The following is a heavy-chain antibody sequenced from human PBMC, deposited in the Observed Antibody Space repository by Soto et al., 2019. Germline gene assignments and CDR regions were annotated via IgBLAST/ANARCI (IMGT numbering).Heavy chain of an antibody. CDR3: ARGVKEGGGYDSDFDH. Sequence: PSETLSLTCTVSGGSISSSSYYWGWIRQPPGKGLEWIGSIYYSGSTYYNPSLKSRVTISVDTSKNQFSLKLSSVTAADTAVYYCARGVKEGGGYDSDFDHWGQGTLVTVSS. D-gene: IGHD5-12*01. CDR1: GGSISSSSYY. CDR2: IYYSGST. V-gene: IGHV4-39*01. J-gene: IGHJ4*02.